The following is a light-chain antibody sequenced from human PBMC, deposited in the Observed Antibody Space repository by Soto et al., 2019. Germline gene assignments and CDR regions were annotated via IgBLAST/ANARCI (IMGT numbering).Light chain of an antibody. J-gene: IGLJ1*01. V-gene: IGLV2-23*01. CDR2: EAF. CDR3: CSYAGSTTLYV. Sequence: QSVLTQPASVSGSPGQSITISCPGTRSDVGSYNLVSWYQQHPGTAPKLMIYEAFKRPSGVSNRFSGSKSGDTASLTISGLQAEDEADYYCCSYAGSTTLYVFGTGTKVTVL. CDR1: RSDVGSYNL.